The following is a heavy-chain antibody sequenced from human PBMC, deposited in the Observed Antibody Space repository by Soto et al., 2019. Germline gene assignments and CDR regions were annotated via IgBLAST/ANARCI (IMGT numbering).Heavy chain of an antibody. Sequence: GGSLRLSCAASGFTFSSYGMHWVRQAPGKGLEWVAVIWYDGSNKYYADSVKGRFTISRDNSKNTLYLQMNSLRAEDTAVYYCARDRVVAVAGRLYYYGMDVWGQGTTVTVSS. D-gene: IGHD6-19*01. J-gene: IGHJ6*02. CDR3: ARDRVVAVAGRLYYYGMDV. V-gene: IGHV3-33*01. CDR2: IWYDGSNK. CDR1: GFTFSSYG.